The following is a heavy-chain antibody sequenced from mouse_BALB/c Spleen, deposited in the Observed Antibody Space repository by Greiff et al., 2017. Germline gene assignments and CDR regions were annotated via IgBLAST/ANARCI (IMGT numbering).Heavy chain of an antibody. CDR3: ARGDYGSSYWFAY. J-gene: IGHJ3*01. CDR1: GFTFTDYY. CDR2: IRNKANGYTT. V-gene: IGHV7-3*02. D-gene: IGHD1-1*01. Sequence: EGKLVESGGGLVQPGGSLRLSCATSGFTFTDYYMSWVRQPPGKALEWLGFIRNKANGYTTEYSASVKGRFTISRDNSQSILYLQMNTLRAEDSATYYCARGDYGSSYWFAYWGQGTLVTVAA.